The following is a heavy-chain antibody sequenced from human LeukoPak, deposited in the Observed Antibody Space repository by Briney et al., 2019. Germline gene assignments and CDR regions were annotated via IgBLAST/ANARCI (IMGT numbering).Heavy chain of an antibody. V-gene: IGHV4-59*01. Sequence: SETLSLTCTVSGGSISSYYWSWIRQPPGKGLEWIGYIYYSGSTNYNPSLKSRVTISVDTSKNQFSLKLSSVTAADTAVYYCARARSTFGDSNPSDFDYWGQGTLVTVSS. CDR1: GGSISSYY. D-gene: IGHD2-21*02. CDR3: ARARSTFGDSNPSDFDY. J-gene: IGHJ4*02. CDR2: IYYSGST.